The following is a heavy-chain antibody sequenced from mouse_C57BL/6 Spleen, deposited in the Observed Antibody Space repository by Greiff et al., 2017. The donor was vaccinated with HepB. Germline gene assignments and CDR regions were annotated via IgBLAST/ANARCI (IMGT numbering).Heavy chain of an antibody. Sequence: QVQLQQPGAELVKPGASVKLSCKASGYTFTSYWMQWVNQRPGQGLEWIGEIDPSDSYTNYNQKFKGKATLTVDTSSSTAYMQLSSLTSEDSAVYYCARSGGDGFAYWGQGTLVTVSA. CDR2: IDPSDSYT. CDR1: GYTFTSYW. CDR3: ARSGGDGFAY. V-gene: IGHV1-50*01. J-gene: IGHJ3*01.